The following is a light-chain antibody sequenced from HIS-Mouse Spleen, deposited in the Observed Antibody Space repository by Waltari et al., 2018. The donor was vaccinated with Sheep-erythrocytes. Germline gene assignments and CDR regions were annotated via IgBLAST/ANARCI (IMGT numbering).Light chain of an antibody. J-gene: IGLJ3*02. CDR3: YSTDSSGNHWV. CDR1: ALQKKY. Sequence: SYELTKPPSVSVSPGQTARITCTGDALQKKYDYWYQQKSGQAPVLVIYEDSKPPSGIPERFSGSTSGPMATLTISVAQVEDEADYYCYSTDSSGNHWVFGGGTKLTVL. V-gene: IGLV3-10*01. CDR2: EDS.